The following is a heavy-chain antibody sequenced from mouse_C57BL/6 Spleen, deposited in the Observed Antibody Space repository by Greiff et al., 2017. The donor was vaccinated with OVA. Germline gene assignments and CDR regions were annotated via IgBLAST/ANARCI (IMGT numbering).Heavy chain of an antibody. CDR3: ARSGDYGSISYAMDY. Sequence: EVQLQQSGPELVKPGASVKISCKASGYTFTDYYMNWVKQSHGKSLEWIGDINPNNGGTSYNQKFKGKATLTVDKSSSTAYMELRSLTSEDSAVYYCARSGDYGSISYAMDYWGQGTSVTVSS. CDR2: INPNNGGT. V-gene: IGHV1-26*01. CDR1: GYTFTDYY. D-gene: IGHD1-1*01. J-gene: IGHJ4*01.